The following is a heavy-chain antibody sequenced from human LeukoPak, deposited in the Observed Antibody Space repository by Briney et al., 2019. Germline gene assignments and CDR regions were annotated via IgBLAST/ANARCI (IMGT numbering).Heavy chain of an antibody. CDR1: AVTSNY. D-gene: IGHD6-6*01. CDR3: AGGGEAARSLHY. CDR2: IYNGGTT. J-gene: IGHJ4*02. V-gene: IGHV3-66*02. Sequence: PGGSLRLSCAASAVTSNYFTWVRKAPGKGLEWVSVIYNGGTTYYADSVKGRFTISRDNSKSTLFVYLQMNSLRTDDTAVYYCAGGGEAARSLHYWGQGTLVTVSS.